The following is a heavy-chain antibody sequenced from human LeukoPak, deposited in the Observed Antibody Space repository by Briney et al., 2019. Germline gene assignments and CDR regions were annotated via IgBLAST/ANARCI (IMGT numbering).Heavy chain of an antibody. CDR3: ARPSSWYRDAFHI. D-gene: IGHD6-13*01. V-gene: IGHV3-48*04. J-gene: IGHJ3*02. Sequence: PGGSLRLSCAASGFTFSSYSMNWVRRAPGKGREGGSYISSSSSTIYYADSVKGRFTISRHNAKNSLYLQMNSLRAEDMAVYYCARPSSWYRDAFHIWGQGTVVTVSS. CDR2: ISSSSSTI. CDR1: GFTFSSYS.